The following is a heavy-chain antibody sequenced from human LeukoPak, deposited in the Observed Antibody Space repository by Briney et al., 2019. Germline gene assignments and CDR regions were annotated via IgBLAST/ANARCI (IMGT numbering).Heavy chain of an antibody. D-gene: IGHD1-1*01. CDR2: IFPGDSDT. V-gene: IGHV5-51*01. CDR3: ARMRFSTTGTTGFDY. Sequence: GESLKISCKGSGYSFISYWIGWVRPMPGKGLEWMGVIFPGDSDTRNSPSFQGQVTISADKSISTAYLQWSSLKASDTAMYYCARMRFSTTGTTGFDYWGQGTLVTVSS. CDR1: GYSFISYW. J-gene: IGHJ4*02.